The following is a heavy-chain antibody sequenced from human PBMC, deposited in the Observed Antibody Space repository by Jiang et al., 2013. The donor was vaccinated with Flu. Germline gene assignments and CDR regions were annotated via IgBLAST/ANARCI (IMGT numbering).Heavy chain of an antibody. CDR1: SYTFNNYY. V-gene: IGHV1-46*02. D-gene: IGHD1-26*01. CDR2: INPSSGSV. CDR3: ARDLHGNAFGRQVDDGLDV. Sequence: SGAEVKVPGASVRISCQASSYTFNNYYWSWVRQAPGHGLEWLGVINPSSGSVIYAQKFQGRVTMTGETSTHTVYMDLSSLMSEDTAVYFCARDLHGNAFGRQVDDGLDVWGQGTTVVVSS. J-gene: IGHJ3*01.